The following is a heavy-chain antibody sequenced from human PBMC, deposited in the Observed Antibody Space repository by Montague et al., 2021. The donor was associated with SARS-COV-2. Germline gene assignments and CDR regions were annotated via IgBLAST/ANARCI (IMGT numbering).Heavy chain of an antibody. CDR1: GFSLNTSGEG. V-gene: IGHV2-5*02. J-gene: IGHJ5*02. D-gene: IGHD4-17*01. CDR2: IYCDDDM. Sequence: PALVNPTQTLTLTCTFSGFSLNTSGEGVGWVRQPPGKVLEWLALIYCDDDMRYSSSLKSRSTISKDPTKNEVVLTVANMDPVDTATYYCARYGDYGSWFDQWGQGTLVTVSS. CDR3: ARYGDYGSWFDQ.